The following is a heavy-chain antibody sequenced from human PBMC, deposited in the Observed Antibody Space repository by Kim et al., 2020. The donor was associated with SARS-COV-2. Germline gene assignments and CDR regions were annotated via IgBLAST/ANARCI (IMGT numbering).Heavy chain of an antibody. J-gene: IGHJ6*03. V-gene: IGHV4-59*08. CDR3: ARHLRYFDMESGYYYYYMDV. D-gene: IGHD3-9*01. Sequence: RVTISVDTSKNQFSLKLSSVTAADTAVYYCARHLRYFDMESGYYYYYMDVWGKGTTVTVSS.